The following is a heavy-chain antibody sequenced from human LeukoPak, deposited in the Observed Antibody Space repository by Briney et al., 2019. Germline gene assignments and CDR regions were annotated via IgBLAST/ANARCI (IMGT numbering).Heavy chain of an antibody. CDR1: GFTFSSYG. CDR3: ARGSSVLWFGELFDP. Sequence: GRSLRLSCAASGFTFSSYGMHWVRQAPGKGLEWVAVIWYDGSNKYYADSVKGRFTISRDNSKNTLYLQMNSLRAEDTAVYYCARGSSVLWFGELFDPWDQGTLVTVSS. J-gene: IGHJ5*02. D-gene: IGHD3-10*01. CDR2: IWYDGSNK. V-gene: IGHV3-33*01.